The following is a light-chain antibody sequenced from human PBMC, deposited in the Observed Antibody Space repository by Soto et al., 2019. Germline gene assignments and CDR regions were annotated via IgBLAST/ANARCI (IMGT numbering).Light chain of an antibody. J-gene: IGKJ1*01. Sequence: PGELVTLSCRASQSVSSSYLTWYQQKPGQAPRLLIYGASTRATGIPARFSGSGSGTDFTLTISSLQPEDFAVYYCQQDYKLWTFGQGTKVDIK. CDR1: QSVSSSY. V-gene: IGKV3D-7*01. CDR3: QQDYKLWT. CDR2: GAS.